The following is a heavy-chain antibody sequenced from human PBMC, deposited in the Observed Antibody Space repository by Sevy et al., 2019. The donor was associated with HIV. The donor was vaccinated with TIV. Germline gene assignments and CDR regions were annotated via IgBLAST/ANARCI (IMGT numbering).Heavy chain of an antibody. D-gene: IGHD7-27*01. CDR3: AREGGVATTGDHDAFDI. J-gene: IGHJ3*02. Sequence: ASVKVSCKASGDTFSTYGLSWVRQAPGQRLEWMGGIIPIFGTPNYAQKFQGRVTITADESASTAYMELSSPRSEDTALYYCAREGGVATTGDHDAFDIWGHGTLVTVSS. CDR2: IIPIFGTP. V-gene: IGHV1-69*13. CDR1: GDTFSTYG.